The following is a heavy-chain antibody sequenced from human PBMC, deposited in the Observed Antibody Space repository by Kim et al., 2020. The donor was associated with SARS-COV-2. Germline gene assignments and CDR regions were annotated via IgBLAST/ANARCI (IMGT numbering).Heavy chain of an antibody. CDR1: LYTFPSNG. V-gene: IGHV1-18*04. Sequence: ASVKVSCKASLYTFPSNGLTWVRQAPGQGLEWMGWINAYNGNTNYVRQFQGRVTMTTDTATSTAYMELRSLRSDDTAVYYCARQQANTVTAPFDYWGQGTLVTVSS. D-gene: IGHD4-17*01. CDR3: ARQQANTVTAPFDY. CDR2: INAYNGNT. J-gene: IGHJ4*02.